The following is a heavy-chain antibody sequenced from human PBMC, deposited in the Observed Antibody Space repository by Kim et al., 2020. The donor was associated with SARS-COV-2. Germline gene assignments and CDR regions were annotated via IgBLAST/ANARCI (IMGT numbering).Heavy chain of an antibody. CDR1: GFTFSSYW. V-gene: IGHV3-7*01. CDR3: ARVSGVCSSTSCYGGDWFDP. J-gene: IGHJ5*02. D-gene: IGHD2-2*01. Sequence: GGSLRLSCAASGFTFSSYWMSWVRQAPGKGLEWVANIKQDGSEKYYVDSVKGRFTISRDNAKNSLYLQMNSLRAEDTAVYYCARVSGVCSSTSCYGGDWFDPWGQGTLVTVSS. CDR2: IKQDGSEK.